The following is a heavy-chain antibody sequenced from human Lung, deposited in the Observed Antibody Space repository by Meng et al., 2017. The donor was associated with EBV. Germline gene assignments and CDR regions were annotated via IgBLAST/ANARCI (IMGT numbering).Heavy chain of an antibody. Sequence: QAQLLQSVGEVKKPGASLKVSCKASGYTFTNYGITWVRQAPGQGLEWMGWISAYNGNTNYAQTLQGRVTMTTDTSTSTAYMELRSLRSDDTAVYYCARVEVGITSGDYWGQGTLVTVSS. CDR3: ARVEVGITSGDY. CDR2: ISAYNGNT. J-gene: IGHJ4*02. V-gene: IGHV1-18*01. D-gene: IGHD1-26*01. CDR1: GYTFTNYG.